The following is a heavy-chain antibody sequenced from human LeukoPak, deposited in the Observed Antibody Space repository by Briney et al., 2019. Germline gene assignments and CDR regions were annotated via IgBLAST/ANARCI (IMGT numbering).Heavy chain of an antibody. J-gene: IGHJ5*02. Sequence: SETLSPTCTVSGGSISSYYWSWIRQPPGKGLEWIGYIYYSGSTNYNPSLKSRVTISVDTSKNQFSLKLSSVTAADTAVYYCARGGGIYDILTGLRWFDPWGQGTLVTVSS. CDR1: GGSISSYY. CDR2: IYYSGST. D-gene: IGHD3-9*01. V-gene: IGHV4-59*08. CDR3: ARGGGIYDILTGLRWFDP.